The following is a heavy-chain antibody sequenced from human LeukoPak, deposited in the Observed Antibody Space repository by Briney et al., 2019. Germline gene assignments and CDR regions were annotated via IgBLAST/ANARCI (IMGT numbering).Heavy chain of an antibody. J-gene: IGHJ4*02. CDR3: TTFAAMGATSFDY. Sequence: GGSLRLSCAASGFTFSNAWMTWVRQAPGKGLERVGRIKSKTDGGTTDYAAPVKGRFTISRDDSKNTLYLQMNSLKTEDTAVYYCTTFAAMGATSFDYWGQGTLVTVSS. CDR1: GFTFSNAW. V-gene: IGHV3-15*01. D-gene: IGHD1-26*01. CDR2: IKSKTDGGTT.